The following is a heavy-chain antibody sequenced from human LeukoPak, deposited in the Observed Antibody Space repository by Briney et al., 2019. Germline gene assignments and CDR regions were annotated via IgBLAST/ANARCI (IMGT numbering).Heavy chain of an antibody. CDR2: INHSGST. CDR3: ARGLLWFGESKPYYFDY. J-gene: IGHJ4*02. D-gene: IGHD3-10*01. CDR1: GGSFSGYY. Sequence: SETLSLTCAVYGGSFSGYYWSWIRQPPGKGLEWIGEINHSGSTNYNPSLKSRVTISVDTSKNQFSLKLSSVAAADTAVYYCARGLLWFGESKPYYFDYWGQGTLVTVSS. V-gene: IGHV4-34*01.